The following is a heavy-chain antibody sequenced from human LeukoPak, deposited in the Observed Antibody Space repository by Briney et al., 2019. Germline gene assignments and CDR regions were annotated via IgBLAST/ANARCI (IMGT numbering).Heavy chain of an antibody. V-gene: IGHV1-69*05. CDR3: ATYMLRDNWNVHTFDS. CDR1: GGTFITYT. CDR2: IIPIFGTA. J-gene: IGHJ4*02. D-gene: IGHD1-1*01. Sequence: GASVKVSCKASGGTFITYTINWVRQAPGQGLEWMGGIIPIFGTANYAQKFQGRVTVTTDDSTSTAFMELSSPRSEDTAVYYCATYMLRDNWNVHTFDSWGQGTLVTVSS.